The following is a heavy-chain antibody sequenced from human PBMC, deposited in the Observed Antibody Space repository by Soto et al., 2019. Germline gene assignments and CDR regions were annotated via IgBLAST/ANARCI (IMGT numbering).Heavy chain of an antibody. V-gene: IGHV4-31*03. CDR1: GGSISSGGYY. CDR2: IYYSGST. D-gene: IGHD5-18*01. CDR3: ARALQGDIRYSYGYFDY. J-gene: IGHJ4*02. Sequence: SETLSLTCTVSGGSISSGGYYWSWIRQHPGKGLEWIGYIYYSGSTYYNPSLKSRVTISVDTSKNQFSLKLSSVTAADTAVYYCARALQGDIRYSYGYFDYWGQGTLVTVS.